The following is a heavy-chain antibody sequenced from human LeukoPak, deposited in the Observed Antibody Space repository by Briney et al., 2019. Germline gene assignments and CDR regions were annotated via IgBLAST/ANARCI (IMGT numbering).Heavy chain of an antibody. V-gene: IGHV4-59*12. CDR1: GGSISSYY. CDR2: IYYSGST. D-gene: IGHD6-6*01. J-gene: IGHJ3*02. CDR3: ARGGVIAARPGAFDI. Sequence: PSETLSLTCTVSGGSISSYYWSWIRQPPGKGLEWIGHIYYSGSTNYNPSLKSRVTISVDTSKNQFSLKLSSVTAADTAVYYCARGGVIAARPGAFDIWGQGTMVTVSS.